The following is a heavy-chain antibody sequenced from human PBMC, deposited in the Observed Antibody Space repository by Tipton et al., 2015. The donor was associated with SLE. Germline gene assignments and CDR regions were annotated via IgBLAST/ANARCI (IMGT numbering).Heavy chain of an antibody. V-gene: IGHV4-59*08. CDR1: GGSTSRYS. CDR2: VHYSGST. J-gene: IGHJ5*02. D-gene: IGHD2-2*01. Sequence: TLSLTCTVSGGSTSRYSWSWIRQAPGKGLEWIAYVHYSGSTNYNPSLKSRVTISVDTSKNQFSLKLSSVTAADTAVYYCASQDTTWKGFHWFDPWGQGTLVTVSS. CDR3: ASQDTTWKGFHWFDP.